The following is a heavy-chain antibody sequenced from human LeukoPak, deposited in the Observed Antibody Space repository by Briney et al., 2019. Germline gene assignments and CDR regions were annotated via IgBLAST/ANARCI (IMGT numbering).Heavy chain of an antibody. D-gene: IGHD5-18*01. J-gene: IGHJ4*02. CDR1: GLTFSSYW. V-gene: IGHV3-74*01. CDR2: IKGDGSST. Sequence: GGSLRLSCAASGLTFSSYWMHWVRHTPGKGLVWVSRIKGDGSSTSYADSVKGRFTISRDNAKNTLYLQMNSLRAEDTAVYYCARDGYSFGHDLDYWGQGTLVTVSS. CDR3: ARDGYSFGHDLDY.